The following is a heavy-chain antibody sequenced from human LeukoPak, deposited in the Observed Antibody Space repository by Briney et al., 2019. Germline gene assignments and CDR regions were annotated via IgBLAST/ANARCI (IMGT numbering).Heavy chain of an antibody. CDR1: GGSISSYY. CDR2: IYYSGST. V-gene: IGHV4-59*01. J-gene: IGHJ4*02. D-gene: IGHD6-19*01. Sequence: PSETLSLTCTVSGGSISSYYWSWIRQPPGKGLEWIGDIYYSGSTNYNPSLKSRVTISVDTSKNQFSLKLSSVTAADTAVYYCARLTVAGTYVGPWFDYWGQGTLVTVSS. CDR3: ARLTVAGTYVGPWFDY.